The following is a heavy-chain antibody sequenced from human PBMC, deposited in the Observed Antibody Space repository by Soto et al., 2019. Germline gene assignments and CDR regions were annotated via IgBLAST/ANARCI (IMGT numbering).Heavy chain of an antibody. D-gene: IGHD2-21*02. J-gene: IGHJ4*02. V-gene: IGHV3-30*14. Sequence: QVQLAESGGGVLRPGRSLRLSCKGSGFTFCSYALQWLRQAPGKALERMAAISDDGTNKHTTDSVKGRFTISRVTSRNPVYLQANSLTVEDPAVYYCVRRPTTTVTAMGYLGQGTTITVSS. CDR2: ISDDGTNK. CDR1: GFTFCSYA. CDR3: VRRPTTTVTAMGY.